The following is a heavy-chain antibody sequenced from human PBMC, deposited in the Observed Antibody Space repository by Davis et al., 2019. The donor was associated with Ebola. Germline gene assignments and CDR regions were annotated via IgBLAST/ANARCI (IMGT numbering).Heavy chain of an antibody. V-gene: IGHV3-7*01. CDR3: ASHDYGDYAGPDY. Sequence: GESLKISCAASGFTFSSYWMSWVRQAPGKGLEWVANIKQDGSEKYYVDSVKGRFTISRDNAKNSVFLQMNSLRAEDTAVYYCASHDYGDYAGPDYWGQGTLVTVSS. CDR2: IKQDGSEK. J-gene: IGHJ4*02. D-gene: IGHD4-17*01. CDR1: GFTFSSYW.